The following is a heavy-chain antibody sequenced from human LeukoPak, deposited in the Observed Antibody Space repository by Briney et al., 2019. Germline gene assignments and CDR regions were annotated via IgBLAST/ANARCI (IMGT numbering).Heavy chain of an antibody. CDR3: ATVGCSNTGCYLTRNLFDY. V-gene: IGHV3-21*01. D-gene: IGHD2-2*01. CDR2: ISSSSRYI. CDR1: GFTFNSYT. Sequence: GGSLRLSCAASGFTFNSYTMNWVRQAPGKGLEWVSSISSSSRYIYYADSVKGRFTISRDNAKNSLYLQMNSLRAEDTAVYYCATVGCSNTGCYLTRNLFDYWGQGTLVTVSS. J-gene: IGHJ4*02.